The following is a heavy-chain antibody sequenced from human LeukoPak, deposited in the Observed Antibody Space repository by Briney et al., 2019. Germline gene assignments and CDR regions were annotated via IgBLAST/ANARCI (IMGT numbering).Heavy chain of an antibody. CDR2: IIPVLGIA. CDR1: GYTFTTYT. D-gene: IGHD3-3*01. J-gene: IGHJ5*01. CDR3: ARDRGIFGIDYWFDY. V-gene: IGHV1-69*10. Sequence: ASVKVSCKASGYTFTTYTVSWVRQAPGQGLEWMGWIIPVLGIAKYSQKFQGRVTITTDKSTSTAYLELSSLRSEDTAVYYCARDRGIFGIDYWFDYWGQGTLVTVSS.